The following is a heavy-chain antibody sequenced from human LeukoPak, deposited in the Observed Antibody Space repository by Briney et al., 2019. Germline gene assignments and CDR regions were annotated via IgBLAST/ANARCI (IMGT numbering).Heavy chain of an antibody. CDR3: ARRVTAAGFDY. V-gene: IGHV3-74*01. CDR2: ITNDGSST. D-gene: IGHD6-13*01. Sequence: PGGSLRLSCAASGLTFSSHWMRWVRQAPGKGLVWVSRITNDGSSTTYADSVKGRFTISRDISKNTLYLQMNSLRAEDTAVYYWARRVTAAGFDYWGQGTLVTVSS. CDR1: GLTFSSHW. J-gene: IGHJ4*02.